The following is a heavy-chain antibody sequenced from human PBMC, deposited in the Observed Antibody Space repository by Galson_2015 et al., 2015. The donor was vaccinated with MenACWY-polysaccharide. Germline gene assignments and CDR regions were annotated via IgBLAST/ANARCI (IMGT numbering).Heavy chain of an antibody. CDR1: GASVSTDTYY. J-gene: IGHJ1*01. D-gene: IGHD4-11*01. CDR2: TPQSAST. V-gene: IGHV4-39*01. CDR3: ARREHRYRNSLEN. Sequence: SETLSLTCTVSGASVSTDTYYWGWLRQSPGTGLEWIVSTPQSASTYYNLSLQTRVSVSTDTSQNQLPLMLRAVTAADSAFYYCARREHRYRNSLENWGQGTQVTVSS.